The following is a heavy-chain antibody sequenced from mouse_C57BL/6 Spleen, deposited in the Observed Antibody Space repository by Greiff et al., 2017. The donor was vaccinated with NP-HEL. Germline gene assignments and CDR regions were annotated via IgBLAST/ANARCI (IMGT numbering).Heavy chain of an antibody. D-gene: IGHD1-1*01. V-gene: IGHV1-39*01. CDR1: GYSFTDYN. CDR3: ARCYYYGSSYDAMDY. Sequence: VQLQQSGPELVKPGASVKISCKASGYSFTDYNMNWVKQSNGKSLEWIGVINPNYGTTSYNQKFKGKATLTVDQSSSTAYMQLNSLTFEDSAVYYCARCYYYGSSYDAMDYWGQGTSVTVSS. CDR2: INPNYGTT. J-gene: IGHJ4*01.